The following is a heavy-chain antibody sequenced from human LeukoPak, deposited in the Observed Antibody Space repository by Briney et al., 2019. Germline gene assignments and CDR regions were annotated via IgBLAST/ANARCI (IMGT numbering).Heavy chain of an antibody. J-gene: IGHJ4*02. D-gene: IGHD3-10*01. CDR3: ARQRDGSGSYFEN. Sequence: PSETLSLTCAVYGGSFSGYYWSWIRQPPGKGLEWIGSIYYSGSTYYNPSLKSRVTISVDTSKNQFSLKLSSVTAADTAVYYCARQRDGSGSYFENWGQGTLVTVSS. CDR1: GGSFSGYY. V-gene: IGHV4-34*01. CDR2: IYYSGST.